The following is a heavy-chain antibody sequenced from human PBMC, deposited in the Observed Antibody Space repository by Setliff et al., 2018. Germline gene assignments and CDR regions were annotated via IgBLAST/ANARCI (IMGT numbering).Heavy chain of an antibody. Sequence: SETLSLTCSVSGGSIRNTSYHWGWIRQPPGKGLEWIANIYYSGNTYYNPSLESRLSMSADMSKNQLSLRLRSVIAADTAVYYCAGIPSVRNIASRAFDIWGQGTMVTVSS. V-gene: IGHV4-39*07. CDR3: AGIPSVRNIASRAFDI. J-gene: IGHJ3*02. D-gene: IGHD2-15*01. CDR2: IYYSGNT. CDR1: GGSIRNTSYH.